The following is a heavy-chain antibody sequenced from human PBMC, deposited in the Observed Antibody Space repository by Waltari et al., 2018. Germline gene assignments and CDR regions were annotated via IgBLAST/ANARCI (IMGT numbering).Heavy chain of an antibody. CDR2: IYPGDSDT. V-gene: IGHV5-51*01. Sequence: EVQLVQSGVEVRKPGQSLKISCKGSGYSFTTYWIGWVRQMPGKGREWMGIIYPGDSDTRYSPSFQGQVTISADNSISTAYLQWSSLKASDTAMYFCARAPTGTSSPYYFDYWGQGTLVTVSS. D-gene: IGHD1-1*01. CDR3: ARAPTGTSSPYYFDY. CDR1: GYSFTTYW. J-gene: IGHJ4*02.